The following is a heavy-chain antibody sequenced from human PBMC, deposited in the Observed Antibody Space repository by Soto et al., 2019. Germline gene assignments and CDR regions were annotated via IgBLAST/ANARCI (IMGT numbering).Heavy chain of an antibody. CDR1: GGSISNGDYY. CDR2: IYYSGST. CDR3: ARDNVGVRLDV. D-gene: IGHD3-10*02. V-gene: IGHV4-30-4*01. Sequence: QVQLQESGPGLVKPSQTLSLTCTVSGGSISNGDYYWSWIRQPPGKGLEWIGYIYYSGSTYYNPSLTTXXTXSXXTSKNQFSLKLSSVTAADTAVYYCARDNVGVRLDVWGQGTTVTVSS. J-gene: IGHJ6*02.